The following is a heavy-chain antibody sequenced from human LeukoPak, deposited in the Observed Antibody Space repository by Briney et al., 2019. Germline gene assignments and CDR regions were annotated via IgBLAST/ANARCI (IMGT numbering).Heavy chain of an antibody. CDR1: GGSISSYY. CDR2: IHASGST. CDR3: ARDSGRYSDPFYFDY. D-gene: IGHD1-26*01. J-gene: IGHJ4*02. Sequence: PSETLSLTCTVSGGSISSYYWNWIWQPAGKGLEWIGRIHASGSTNYNPSLKGRVTMSVDTSKNQFSLKLSSVTAADTAVYYCARDSGRYSDPFYFDYWGQGTVGAVCS. V-gene: IGHV4-4*07.